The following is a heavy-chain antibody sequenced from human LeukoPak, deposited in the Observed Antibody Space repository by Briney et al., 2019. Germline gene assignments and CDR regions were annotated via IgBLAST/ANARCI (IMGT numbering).Heavy chain of an antibody. J-gene: IGHJ4*02. CDR3: ARARGVGELFFES. Sequence: PGGSLRLSCGASGFIVSSNFMTWVRQSPGKRLEWVSIMYYTGTTRYADSVKGRFTISRDNSKNTVYLQMNSLRDDDTTVYYCARARGVGELFFESWGQGTLVTVSS. CDR1: GFIVSSNF. V-gene: IGHV3-53*01. CDR2: MYYTGTT. D-gene: IGHD3-10*01.